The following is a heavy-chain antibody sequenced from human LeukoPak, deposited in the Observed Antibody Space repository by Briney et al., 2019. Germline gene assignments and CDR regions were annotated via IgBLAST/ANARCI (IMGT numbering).Heavy chain of an antibody. CDR3: ARFCRYYYDSSGYSSDAFDI. J-gene: IGHJ3*02. D-gene: IGHD3-22*01. Sequence: ASVKVSCKASGYTFTSYDINWVRQATGQGLEWMGWMNPNSGNTGYAQKFQGRVTITRNTSISTAYMELSSLRSEDTAVYYCARFCRYYYDSSGYSSDAFDIWGQGTMVTVSS. V-gene: IGHV1-8*01. CDR1: GYTFTSYD. CDR2: MNPNSGNT.